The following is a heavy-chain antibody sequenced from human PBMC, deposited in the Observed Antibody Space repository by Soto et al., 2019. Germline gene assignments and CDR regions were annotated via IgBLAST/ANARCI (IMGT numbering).Heavy chain of an antibody. V-gene: IGHV4-4*02. CDR2: IYHSGST. J-gene: IGHJ4*02. D-gene: IGHD5-18*01. CDR3: ARATSVDTAE. CDR1: GGSISSSNW. Sequence: QVQLQESGPGLVKPSGTLSLTCAVSGGSISSSNWWSWVRQPPGKGLEWIGEIYHSGSTNYNPSLRSRITMSVEKSKHQFSLKLSSVAAADTAVYDCARATSVDTAEWGQGTLVTVSS.